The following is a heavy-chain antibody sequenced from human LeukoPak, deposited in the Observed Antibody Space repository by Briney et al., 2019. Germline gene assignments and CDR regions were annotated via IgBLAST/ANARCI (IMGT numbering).Heavy chain of an antibody. CDR2: TRNKPDSYTT. J-gene: IGHJ4*02. V-gene: IGHV3-72*01. CDR1: GFTFSDHY. CDR3: ARVRSGSLDY. Sequence: PGGSLRLSCAASGFTFSDHYMDWVRQAPGKGLEWVGRTRNKPDSYTTQYAASVKDRFTISRDDSNTSLYLQMNSLKTEDTAVYYCARVRSGSLDYWGQGTLVTVSS. D-gene: IGHD1-26*01.